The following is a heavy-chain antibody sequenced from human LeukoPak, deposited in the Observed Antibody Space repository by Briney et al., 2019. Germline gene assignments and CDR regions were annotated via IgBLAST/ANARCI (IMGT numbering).Heavy chain of an antibody. Sequence: PGGSLRLSCAASGFTFSTYWMHWVRQAPGKGLAWVSPINPDGSVTTYADSVKGRFTISRDNAKNTLYLQMNSLRAEDTAVYYCVRDSPSGFFDLWGRGTLVTVSS. D-gene: IGHD6-19*01. CDR3: VRDSPSGFFDL. V-gene: IGHV3-74*01. CDR1: GFTFSTYW. CDR2: INPDGSVT. J-gene: IGHJ2*01.